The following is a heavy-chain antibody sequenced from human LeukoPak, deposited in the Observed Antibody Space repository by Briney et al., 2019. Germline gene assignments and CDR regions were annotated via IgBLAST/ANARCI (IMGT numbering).Heavy chain of an antibody. CDR3: ARNIDLFNYFDY. V-gene: IGHV3-64*01. Sequence: GGSLRLSCAASGFTFSSYAMHWVRQAPGEGLEYVSAISSNGGSTYYANSVKGRFTISRDNSKNTLYLQMGSLRAEDMAVYYCARNIDLFNYFDYWGQGTLVTVSS. CDR2: ISSNGGST. CDR1: GFTFSSYA. D-gene: IGHD3-9*01. J-gene: IGHJ4*02.